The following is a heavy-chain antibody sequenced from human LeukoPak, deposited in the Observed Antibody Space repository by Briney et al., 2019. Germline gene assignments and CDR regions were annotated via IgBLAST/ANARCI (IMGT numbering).Heavy chain of an antibody. D-gene: IGHD2-21*01. Sequence: ASVTVSCKASGYTFTAFGIGWVRQAPGQGLEWMGWISGYNGDATYAQKVQGRVTLSTDTPTSTVYMELRSLRSDDTAVYYCAKSGDGNWFETWGQGTLVSVSS. CDR2: ISGYNGDA. V-gene: IGHV1-18*01. CDR3: AKSGDGNWFET. J-gene: IGHJ5*02. CDR1: GYTFTAFG.